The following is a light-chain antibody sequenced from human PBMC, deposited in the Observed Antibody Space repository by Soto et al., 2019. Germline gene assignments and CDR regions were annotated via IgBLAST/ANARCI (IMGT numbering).Light chain of an antibody. J-gene: IGKJ1*01. CDR2: GAS. V-gene: IGKV3-20*01. Sequence: EIVLTQSPGTLSLSPGKRATLSCRASQNVSSSYLAWYQQKPGQAPRLLIYGASSRATGIPDRFSGSGSGTDFTLTISRLEPEDFAVYYCQQYGSSVTFGQGTKVDIK. CDR1: QNVSSSY. CDR3: QQYGSSVT.